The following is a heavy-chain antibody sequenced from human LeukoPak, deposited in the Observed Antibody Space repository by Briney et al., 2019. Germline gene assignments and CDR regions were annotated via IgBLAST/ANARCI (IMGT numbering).Heavy chain of an antibody. V-gene: IGHV3-21*01. CDR3: ARATVDSTVFDY. Sequence: GGSLRLSCAASGFTFSSYSMNWVRQAPGKGLEWVSSISSSSSYIYYADSVKGRFTISRDNAKNSLYLQMNSLRAEDTAVYYCARATVDSTVFDYWGQGTLVTVSS. CDR1: GFTFSSYS. CDR2: ISSSSSYI. D-gene: IGHD4-23*01. J-gene: IGHJ4*02.